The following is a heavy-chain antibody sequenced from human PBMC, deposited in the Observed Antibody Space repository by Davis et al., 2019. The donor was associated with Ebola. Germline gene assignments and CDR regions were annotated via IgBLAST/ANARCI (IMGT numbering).Heavy chain of an antibody. CDR2: IYYSGST. CDR3: ARAGGGYCSSTSCYTIPAGDSGILGYGMDV. Sequence: MPSETLSLTCTVSGGSISSSSYYWGWIRQPPGKGLEWIGSIYYSGSTYYNPSLKSRVTISVDTSKNQFSLKLSSVTAADTAVYYCARAGGGYCSSTSCYTIPAGDSGILGYGMDVWGQGTTVTVSS. J-gene: IGHJ6*02. D-gene: IGHD2-2*02. V-gene: IGHV4-39*07. CDR1: GGSISSSSYY.